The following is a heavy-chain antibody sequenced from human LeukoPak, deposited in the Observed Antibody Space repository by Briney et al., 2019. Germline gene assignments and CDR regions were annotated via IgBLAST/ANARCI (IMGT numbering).Heavy chain of an antibody. D-gene: IGHD6-13*01. CDR2: IDYSGST. J-gene: IGHJ4*02. CDR3: ASAIVAAGGGR. Sequence: SETLSLTCAVSGGSISSSDYYWGWIRQPPGKGLEWIGSIDYSGSTYSNPSLKSRVTLSVDTSKNQFSLNLSSVTAADTAVYYCASAIVAAGGGRWGQGTLVTVSS. V-gene: IGHV4-39*07. CDR1: GGSISSSDYY.